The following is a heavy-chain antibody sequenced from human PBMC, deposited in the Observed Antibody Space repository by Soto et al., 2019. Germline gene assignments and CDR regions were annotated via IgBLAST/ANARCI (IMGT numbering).Heavy chain of an antibody. CDR1: GYTFTTYG. V-gene: IGHV1-18*04. CDR2: VSPYNGDT. D-gene: IGHD6-13*01. CDR3: ARDLDSSSWYGAFDI. J-gene: IGHJ3*02. Sequence: SVKVSCKASGYTFTTYGINWVRQAPGQGLEWMGWVSPYNGDTTYARKVQGRVTMTTDTSTRTAYMELSSLRSDDTAVYYCARDLDSSSWYGAFDIWGQGTMVTVSS.